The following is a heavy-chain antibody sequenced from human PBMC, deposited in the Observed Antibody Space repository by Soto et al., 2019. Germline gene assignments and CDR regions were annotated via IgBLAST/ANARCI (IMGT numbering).Heavy chain of an antibody. J-gene: IGHJ2*01. V-gene: IGHV3-74*01. CDR3: ARGWSLNWYFDL. CDR1: GFTCSSYW. Sequence: EVQLVESGGGLVQPGGSLRLSCAASGFTCSSYWMHWVRQAPGKGLVWVSRINSDGSSTSYADSVKGRFTISRDNAKNTLYLQMSSLRAEDTAVYYCARGWSLNWYFDLWGRGTLVTVSS. D-gene: IGHD3-3*01. CDR2: INSDGSST.